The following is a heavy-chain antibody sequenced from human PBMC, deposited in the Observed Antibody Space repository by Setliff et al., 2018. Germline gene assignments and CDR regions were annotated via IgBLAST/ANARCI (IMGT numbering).Heavy chain of an antibody. J-gene: IGHJ6*03. CDR2: IIPIFGTA. CDR3: AREGLIADTTYYYYYYMDV. D-gene: IGHD2-21*01. V-gene: IGHV1-69*06. CDR1: GGTFSSYA. Sequence: SVKVSCKASGGTFSSYAISWVRQAPGQGLEWMGRIIPIFGTANYAQKFQGSVTITADKSTSTAYMELSSLRSEDTAVYYCAREGLIADTTYYYYYYMDVWGKGTTVTVSS.